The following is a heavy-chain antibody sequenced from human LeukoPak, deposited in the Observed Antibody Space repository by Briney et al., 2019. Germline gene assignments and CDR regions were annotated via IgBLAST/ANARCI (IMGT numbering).Heavy chain of an antibody. Sequence: GGSLRLSCAASGFMFNNYAMSWVRQAPGKDLEWVSTITGGGDDTYSADSVKGRFTISRDNSKNTLSLQMNSLRAEDTAVYYCARGARYYPVDYWGQGTLVTVSS. CDR2: ITGGGDDT. J-gene: IGHJ4*02. D-gene: IGHD3-22*01. V-gene: IGHV3-23*01. CDR1: GFMFNNYA. CDR3: ARGARYYPVDY.